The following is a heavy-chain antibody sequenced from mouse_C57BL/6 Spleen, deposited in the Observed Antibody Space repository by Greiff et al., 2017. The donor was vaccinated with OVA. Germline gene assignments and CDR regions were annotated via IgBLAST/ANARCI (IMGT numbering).Heavy chain of an antibody. CDR1: GFNIKDYY. D-gene: IGHD3-2*02. CDR2: IDPEDGAP. Sequence: VQLQQSGAELVKPGASVKLSCTASGFNIKDYYMPWVKQRTEQGLEWIGRIDPEDGAPTYDPKFKGKATITADPSSNTAYLQLSSLTSEDTAVDYGARWYSSGYLYYFDDWGQGTTLTVSS. J-gene: IGHJ2*01. V-gene: IGHV14-2*01. CDR3: ARWYSSGYLYYFDD.